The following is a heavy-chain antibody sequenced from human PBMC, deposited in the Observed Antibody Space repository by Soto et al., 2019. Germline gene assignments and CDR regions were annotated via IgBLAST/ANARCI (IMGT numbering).Heavy chain of an antibody. Sequence: PGGSLRLSCAASGFPFSNYEMHWVRQAPGKGLEWVANIKQDGSERYYVDSVKDRFIISRDNAKNSLYLQMNSLRAEDTAVYYCARAWDGGDCYFCDYYGMDVWGQGTTVTVSS. D-gene: IGHD2-21*02. CDR3: ARAWDGGDCYFCDYYGMDV. J-gene: IGHJ6*02. CDR1: GFPFSNYE. V-gene: IGHV3-7*01. CDR2: IKQDGSER.